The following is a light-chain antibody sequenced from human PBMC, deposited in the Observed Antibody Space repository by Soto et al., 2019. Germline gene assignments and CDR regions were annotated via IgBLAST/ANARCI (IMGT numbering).Light chain of an antibody. CDR2: EVS. CDR1: SSDVGYYNY. CDR3: SSYTISSTRV. Sequence: SVSGSPGQSITISCTGTSSDVGYYNYVSWYQEHPGKAPKLMIYEVSNRPSGVSNRFSGSKSGNTASLTISGLQAEDEADYYCSSYTISSTRVFGTGTKLTVL. J-gene: IGLJ1*01. V-gene: IGLV2-14*01.